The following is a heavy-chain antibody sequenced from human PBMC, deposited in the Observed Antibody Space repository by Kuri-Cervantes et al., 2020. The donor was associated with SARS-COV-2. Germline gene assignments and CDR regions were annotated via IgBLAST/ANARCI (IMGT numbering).Heavy chain of an antibody. J-gene: IGHJ6*02. CDR1: GGSISSYY. CDR3: AVSSGWYRGNYYYYGMDV. D-gene: IGHD6-19*01. V-gene: IGHV4-39*01. CDR2: IYYSGST. Sequence: SETLSLTCTVSGGSISSYYWGWIRQPPGKGLEWIGSIYYSGSTYYNPSLKSRVTISVDTSKNQFSLKLSSVTAADTAVYYCAVSSGWYRGNYYYYGMDVWGQGITVTVSS.